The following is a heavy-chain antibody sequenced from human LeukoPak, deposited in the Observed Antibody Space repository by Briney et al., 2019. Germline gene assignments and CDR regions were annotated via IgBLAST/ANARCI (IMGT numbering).Heavy chain of an antibody. J-gene: IGHJ4*02. V-gene: IGHV3-23*01. CDR2: IGGNHGGT. CDR3: AKGSAVAGMYYFDY. CDR1: GFTFSSFA. Sequence: PGASLRLSCAASGFTFSSFAMSWVRQAPGKGXXXXXSIGGNHGGTYFADSVQGRFNISRDNSKNTLFLQMNSLRAEDTAVYYCAKGSAVAGMYYFDYWGQGTLVTVSS. D-gene: IGHD6-19*01.